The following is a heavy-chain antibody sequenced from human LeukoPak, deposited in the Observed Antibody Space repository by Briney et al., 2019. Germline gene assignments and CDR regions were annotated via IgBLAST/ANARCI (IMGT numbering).Heavy chain of an antibody. CDR2: IKEDLSEK. D-gene: IGHD3-10*01. V-gene: IGHV3-7*01. CDR1: GFTFSRHW. CDR3: VRSSRGSSPGY. Sequence: GGSLRLSCAASGFTFSRHWMSWVRQAPGKGLEWVANIKEDLSEKYYVDSVKGRFTISRDNAKNSLYLQMDSLRAEDSAVYYCVRSSRGSSPGYWGQGTLVTVPS. J-gene: IGHJ4*02.